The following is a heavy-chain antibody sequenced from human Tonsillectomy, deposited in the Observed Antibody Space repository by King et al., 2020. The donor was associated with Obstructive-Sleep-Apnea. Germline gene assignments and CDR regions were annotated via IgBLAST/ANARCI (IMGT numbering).Heavy chain of an antibody. CDR2: INHSGST. D-gene: IGHD3-10*01. CDR3: ARGWKYYGSGRPNWFGS. V-gene: IGHV4-34*01. Sequence: HVQLQQGGAGLFKPSETLSLTCAVYGGSFSGYYWSWIRQPPGKGLEWIGEINHSGSTNYNPSLKSRVTISVDTSKNQFSLKLSSVTAADTAVYYRARGWKYYGSGRPNWFGSWGQGTLVTVSS. CDR1: GGSFSGYY. J-gene: IGHJ5*01.